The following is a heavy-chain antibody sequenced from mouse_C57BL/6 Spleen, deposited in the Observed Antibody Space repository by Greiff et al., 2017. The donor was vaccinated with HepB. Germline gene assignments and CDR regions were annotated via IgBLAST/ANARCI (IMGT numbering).Heavy chain of an antibody. V-gene: IGHV5-17*01. CDR2: ISSGSSTI. J-gene: IGHJ4*01. CDR3: ARPTGYYAMDY. D-gene: IGHD4-1*01. Sequence: DVKLQESGGGLVKPGGSLKLSCAASGFTFSDYGMHWVRQAPEKGLEWVAYISSGSSTIYYADTVKGRFTISRDNAKNTLFLQMTSLRSEDTAMYYCARPTGYYAMDYWGQGTSVTVSS. CDR1: GFTFSDYG.